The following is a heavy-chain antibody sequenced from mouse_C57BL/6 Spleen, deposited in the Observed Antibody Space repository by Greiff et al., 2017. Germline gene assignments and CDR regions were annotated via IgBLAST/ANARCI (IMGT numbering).Heavy chain of an antibody. Sequence: EVMLVESEGGLVQPGSSMKLSCTASGFTFSDYYMAWVRQVPEKGLEWVANINYDGSSTYYLDSLKSRFIISRDNAKNILYLQMSSLKSEDTATYYCARASYYDYEGFDYWGQGTTLTVSS. CDR3: ARASYYDYEGFDY. D-gene: IGHD2-4*01. CDR2: INYDGSST. J-gene: IGHJ2*01. CDR1: GFTFSDYY. V-gene: IGHV5-16*01.